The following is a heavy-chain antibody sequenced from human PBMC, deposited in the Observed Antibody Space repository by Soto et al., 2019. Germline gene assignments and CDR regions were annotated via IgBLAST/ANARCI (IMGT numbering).Heavy chain of an antibody. Sequence: QVQLVESGGGXXXXXXXLRLSCAASGFTFSSYGMHWVRQAPGKGLEWVAVISYDGSNKYYADSVKGRFTISRDNSKNTLYLQMNSRRAEDTAVYYCAKDLLGPGRAYGMDVWGQGTTVTVSS. CDR3: AKDLLGPGRAYGMDV. V-gene: IGHV3-30*18. CDR2: ISYDGSNK. CDR1: GFTFSSYG. D-gene: IGHD7-27*01. J-gene: IGHJ6*02.